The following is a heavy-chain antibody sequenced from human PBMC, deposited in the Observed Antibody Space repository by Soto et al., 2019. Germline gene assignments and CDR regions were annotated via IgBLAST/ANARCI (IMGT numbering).Heavy chain of an antibody. J-gene: IGHJ6*02. CDR1: GDSCTSYW. D-gene: IGHD3-10*01. Sequence: PLVPLKVCWRGAGDSCTSYWSGWVRQMPGKGLEWMGIIYPGDSDTRYSPSFQGQVTISADKSISTAYLQWSSLKASDTAMYYCASNYGSEAQDNYYYYYGMDVWGQGTTVTVSS. CDR3: ASNYGSEAQDNYYYYYGMDV. V-gene: IGHV5-51*01. CDR2: IYPGDSDT.